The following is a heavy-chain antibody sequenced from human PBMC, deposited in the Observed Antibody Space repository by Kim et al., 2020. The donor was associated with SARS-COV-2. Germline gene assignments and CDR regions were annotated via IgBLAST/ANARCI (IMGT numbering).Heavy chain of an antibody. Sequence: GGSLRLSCAASGFTFSSYAMSWVRQAPGKGLEWVSAISGSGGSTYYADSVKGRFTISRDNSKNTLYLQMNSLRAEDTAVYYCAKAAEGTSWRIRGYYYGMDVWGQGTTVTVSS. D-gene: IGHD2-2*01. CDR1: GFTFSSYA. V-gene: IGHV3-23*01. CDR3: AKAAEGTSWRIRGYYYGMDV. J-gene: IGHJ6*02. CDR2: ISGSGGST.